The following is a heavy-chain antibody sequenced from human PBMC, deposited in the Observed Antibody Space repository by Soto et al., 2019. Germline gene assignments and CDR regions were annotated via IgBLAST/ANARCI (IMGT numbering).Heavy chain of an antibody. Sequence: QVQLHASGPGLVKPSDTLSLTCTVSGDSIGTYNWGWIRQPPGKRLEWIGYIYSNGGTSYNPALKSRATILADTSTKPFSPRRSSVPAADTAVYYCVRQGIGEIHGAVDVWGQGPTVTVSS. J-gene: IGHJ6*02. CDR3: VRQGIGEIHGAVDV. CDR1: GDSIGTYN. CDR2: IYSNGGT. D-gene: IGHD3-10*01. V-gene: IGHV4-59*08.